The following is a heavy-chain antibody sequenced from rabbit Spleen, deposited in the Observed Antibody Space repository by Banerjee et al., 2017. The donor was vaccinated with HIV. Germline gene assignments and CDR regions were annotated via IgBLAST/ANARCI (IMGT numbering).Heavy chain of an antibody. Sequence: QLEESAGGLVQPGGSLKLSCKASGFTLSSYYMNWVRQAPGKGLEWIGYIDPVFGITYYANWVNGRFSISRENAQNTVFLQMTRLTAADTATYFCARDGAGGSYFALWGPGTLVTVS. D-gene: IGHD8-1*01. CDR1: GFTLSSYY. J-gene: IGHJ4*01. V-gene: IGHV1S7*01. CDR2: IDPVFGIT. CDR3: ARDGAGGSYFAL.